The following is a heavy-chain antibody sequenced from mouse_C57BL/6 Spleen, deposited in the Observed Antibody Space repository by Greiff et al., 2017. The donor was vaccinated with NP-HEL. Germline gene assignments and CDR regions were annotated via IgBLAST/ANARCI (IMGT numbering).Heavy chain of an antibody. J-gene: IGHJ4*01. CDR1: GYAFSSSW. Sequence: QVQLKQSGPELVKPGASVKISCKASGYAFSSSWMNWVKQRPGKGLEWIGRIYPGDGDTNYNGKFKGKATLTADKSSSTAYMQLSSLTSEDSAVYFCARLILANYYAMDYWGQGTSVTVSS. CDR2: IYPGDGDT. CDR3: ARLILANYYAMDY. V-gene: IGHV1-82*01.